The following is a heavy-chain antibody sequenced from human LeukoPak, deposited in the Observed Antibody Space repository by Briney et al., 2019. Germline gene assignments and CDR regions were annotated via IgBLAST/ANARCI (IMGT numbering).Heavy chain of an antibody. V-gene: IGHV1-69*02. D-gene: IGHD2-15*01. J-gene: IGHJ4*02. CDR2: IIPILGIA. CDR3: ARVLGYCSGGSCYAFDY. Sequence: SVKVSCKASGGTFSSYTISWVRQAPGLGLEWMGRIIPILGIANYAQKFQGRVTITADKSTSTAYMELSSLRSEDTAVYYCARVLGYCSGGSCYAFDYWGQGTLVTVSS. CDR1: GGTFSSYT.